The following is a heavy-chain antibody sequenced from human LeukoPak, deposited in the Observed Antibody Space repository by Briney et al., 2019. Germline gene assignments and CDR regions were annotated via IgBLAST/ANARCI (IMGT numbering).Heavy chain of an antibody. CDR1: GGSISSSNW. CDR3: ARVSAAGMEFHYGMDV. Sequence: SETLSLTCVVSGGSISSSNWWTWVRQPPGKGLEWIGDIYHSGSTKYNSSLEGRVTMSVDTSKNQFSLSMRSVTAADTAVYYCARVSAAGMEFHYGMDVWGQGTTVFVSS. CDR2: IYHSGST. V-gene: IGHV4-4*02. J-gene: IGHJ6*02. D-gene: IGHD6-13*01.